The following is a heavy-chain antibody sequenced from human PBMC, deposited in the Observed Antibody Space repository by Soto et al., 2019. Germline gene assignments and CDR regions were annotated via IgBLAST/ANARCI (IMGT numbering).Heavy chain of an antibody. D-gene: IGHD3-16*02. CDR3: ARHPKVIHLGELSSYYYFYYMDV. CDR2: INQDGSER. CDR1: ESTFTRNW. V-gene: IGHV3-7*01. J-gene: IGHJ6*03. Sequence: GGSLRLSCAASESTFTRNWMSWVRQAPGKGLEWVANINQDGSERKYVDSVKGRFTISRDNANNSLYLQMNSLRAEDTAVYYCARHPKVIHLGELSSYYYFYYMDVWGKGTMVTVSS.